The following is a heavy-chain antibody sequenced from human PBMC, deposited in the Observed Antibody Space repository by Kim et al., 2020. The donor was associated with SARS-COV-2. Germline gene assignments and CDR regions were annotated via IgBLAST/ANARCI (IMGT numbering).Heavy chain of an antibody. CDR2: IYYSGST. Sequence: SETLSLTCTVSGGSISSSSYYWGWIRQPPGKGLEWIGSIYYSGSTYYNPSLKSRVTISVDTSKNQFSLKLSSVTAADTAVYYCATFGWYLSQTDYWGQGNLVTVSS. J-gene: IGHJ4*02. V-gene: IGHV4-39*01. CDR1: GGSISSSSYY. D-gene: IGHD6-19*01. CDR3: ATFGWYLSQTDY.